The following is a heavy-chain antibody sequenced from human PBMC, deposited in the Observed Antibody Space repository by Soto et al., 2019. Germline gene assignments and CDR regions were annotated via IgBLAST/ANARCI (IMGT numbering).Heavy chain of an antibody. CDR3: ARWSYLDY. J-gene: IGHJ4*02. CDR1: GFSFGNYA. V-gene: IGHV3-23*01. D-gene: IGHD3-3*01. CDR2: ISGSDGKT. Sequence: GGSLRLSCAASGFSFGNYALSWVRQAPGKGLEWVSTISGSDGKTFYADSVKGRFSISRDTSQNTLYLQMNSLRADDTAIYYCARWSYLDYWGQGTRVTVSS.